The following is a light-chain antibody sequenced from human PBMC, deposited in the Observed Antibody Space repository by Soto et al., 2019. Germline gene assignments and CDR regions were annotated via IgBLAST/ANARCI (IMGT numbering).Light chain of an antibody. J-gene: IGKJ1*01. CDR2: DAS. Sequence: DIQMTQSPSSLSASVGDRVTITCRASQSISSSLNWYQRRLGKAPKLLMYDASSLQSGVPSRFSGSGSGTDFTLTISSLQPEDFATYYCQQSYSTPRTFGQGTKVEVK. V-gene: IGKV1-39*01. CDR3: QQSYSTPRT. CDR1: QSISSS.